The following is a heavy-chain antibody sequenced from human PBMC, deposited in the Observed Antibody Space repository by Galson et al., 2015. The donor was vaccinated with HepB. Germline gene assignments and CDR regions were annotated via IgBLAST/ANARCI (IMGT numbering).Heavy chain of an antibody. CDR3: AKEGAYSYYFDY. V-gene: IGHV3-23*01. J-gene: IGHJ4*02. D-gene: IGHD5-18*01. CDR1: GFTFAKYA. CDR2: ITGSGSGT. Sequence: SLRLSCAASGFTFAKYAMSWVRQAPGKGLEWVAAITGSGSGTYYADSVKGRLTISRDNSKNTLSLQMDSLRAEDTAVYYCAKEGAYSYYFDYWGQGTMVTVSS.